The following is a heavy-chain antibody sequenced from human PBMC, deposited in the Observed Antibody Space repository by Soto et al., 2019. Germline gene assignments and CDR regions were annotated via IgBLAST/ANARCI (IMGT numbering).Heavy chain of an antibody. CDR2: ISSSGSTI. D-gene: IGHD3-10*01. CDR3: RVQPSWFDP. CDR1: GFTFSTYS. J-gene: IGHJ5*02. Sequence: EVQLVESGGGLVQPGGSLRLSCVAYGFTFSTYSMNWVRQAPGKGLEWLSYISSSGSTIYYADSVKGRFTVSRDNAQNSLYLQMNSLRAEDTAVYYCRVQPSWFDPWGQGTLVTVSS. V-gene: IGHV3-48*01.